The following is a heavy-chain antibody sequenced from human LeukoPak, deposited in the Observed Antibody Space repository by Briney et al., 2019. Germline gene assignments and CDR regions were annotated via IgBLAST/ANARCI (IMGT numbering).Heavy chain of an antibody. CDR1: GYTFTSYG. CDR3: ARDRDYVWGSYRPFDY. V-gene: IGHV1-69*04. Sequence: SVKVSCKASGYTFTSYGISWVRQAPGQGLEWMGRIIPMLGITKYAQKFQGRVTITADKSTSTAYMELSSLRSEDTAVYYCARDRDYVWGSYRPFDYWGQGTLVTVSP. D-gene: IGHD3-16*02. CDR2: IIPMLGIT. J-gene: IGHJ4*02.